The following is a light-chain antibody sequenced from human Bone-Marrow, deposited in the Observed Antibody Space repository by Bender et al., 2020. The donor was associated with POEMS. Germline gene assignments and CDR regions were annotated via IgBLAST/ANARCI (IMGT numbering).Light chain of an antibody. Sequence: QSVLTQPPSVSAAPGQKVTISCSGTTSNIGDNSVSWYQHLPGTAPKLLIYDNHKRPSAIHDRFSGSKSGTSASLAISDIQSEDEGDYYCSSWDDSLSGWVFGGGTKLTVL. CDR1: TSNIGDNS. J-gene: IGLJ3*02. V-gene: IGLV1-51*01. CDR2: DNH. CDR3: SSWDDSLSGWV.